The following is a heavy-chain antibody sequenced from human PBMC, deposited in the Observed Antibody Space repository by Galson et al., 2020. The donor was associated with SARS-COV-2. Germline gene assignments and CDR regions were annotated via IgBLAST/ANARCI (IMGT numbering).Heavy chain of an antibody. Sequence: SETLSLTCTVSGYSISSGYYWGWIRQPPGKGLEWIGSIYHSGSTYYNPSLKSRVTISVDTSKNQFSLKLSSVTAADTAVYYCARNPRPAEQWLLFDYWGQGTLVTVSS. D-gene: IGHD6-19*01. CDR3: ARNPRPAEQWLLFDY. CDR2: IYHSGST. V-gene: IGHV4-38-2*02. CDR1: GYSISSGYY. J-gene: IGHJ4*02.